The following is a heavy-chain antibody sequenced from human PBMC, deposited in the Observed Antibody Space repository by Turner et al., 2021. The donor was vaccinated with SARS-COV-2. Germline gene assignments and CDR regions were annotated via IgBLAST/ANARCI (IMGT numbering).Heavy chain of an antibody. CDR2: ISGSGTRT. Sequence: DAQLLESGGGLLQPGGSLRIPCVASGFTFSSYAMCWVRQGPGKGLEWASGISGSGTRTYYADSVKGRFTISRDNSKNTLYLQMNSLRAEDTAVYYCAKPLLHDYYFYNMDVWGKGTTVTVSS. V-gene: IGHV3-23*01. CDR3: AKPLLHDYYFYNMDV. CDR1: GFTFSSYA. D-gene: IGHD2-15*01. J-gene: IGHJ6*03.